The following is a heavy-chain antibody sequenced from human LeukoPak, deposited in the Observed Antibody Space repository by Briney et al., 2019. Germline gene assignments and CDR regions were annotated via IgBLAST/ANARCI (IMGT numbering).Heavy chain of an antibody. Sequence: GGSLRLSCAASGFTFSSYGMHWVRQAPGKGLEWVSYISSSGSDIYYADSVKGRFTISRDNAKNSLYLHMNSLRAEDTAVYYCARDYGGSSPFDYWGQGTLVTVSS. CDR2: ISSSGSDI. CDR3: ARDYGGSSPFDY. CDR1: GFTFSSYG. V-gene: IGHV3-21*05. D-gene: IGHD4-23*01. J-gene: IGHJ4*02.